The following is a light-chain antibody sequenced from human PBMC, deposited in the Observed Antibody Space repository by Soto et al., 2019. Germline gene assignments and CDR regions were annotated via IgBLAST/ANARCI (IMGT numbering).Light chain of an antibody. CDR3: QVWDNTGDHVV. Sequence: SSELTQPPSVSVAPGQTARTTCGGNNIGSKSVHWYQQKPGQAPVLVVYDDSDRPSGIPERFSGSNSGNTATLTISRVEAGDEADYYCQVWDNTGDHVVFGGGTKLTVL. CDR1: NIGSKS. CDR2: DDS. J-gene: IGLJ2*01. V-gene: IGLV3-21*02.